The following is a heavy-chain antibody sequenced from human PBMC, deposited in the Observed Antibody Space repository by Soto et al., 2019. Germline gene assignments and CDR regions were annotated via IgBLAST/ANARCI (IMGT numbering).Heavy chain of an antibody. J-gene: IGHJ6*02. D-gene: IGHD2-8*01. CDR2: ISGYNGDT. CDR3: AKNGHPPYYYYGLDV. Sequence: QGHLVQSGAEVKKPGASVKVSCKASGYTFTRYGISWVRQAPGQGLEWMGWISGYNGDTNYAQNLQGRVTMTIDTSTTTAYMELRSLTSDATAVYYCAKNGHPPYYYYGLDVWGQGTTVTVSS. CDR1: GYTFTRYG. V-gene: IGHV1-18*01.